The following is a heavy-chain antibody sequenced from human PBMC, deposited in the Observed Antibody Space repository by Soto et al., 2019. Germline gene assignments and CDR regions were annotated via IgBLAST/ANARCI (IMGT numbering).Heavy chain of an antibody. CDR1: GGSFSGYY. Sequence: SETLSLTCAVYGGSFSGYYWSWIRQPPGKGLEWIGEINHSGSTNYNPSLKSRVTISVDTSKNQFSLKLSSVTAADTAVYYCARVILWFGCRSSCYFMDVWGKGTTVTVSS. CDR3: ARVILWFGCRSSCYFMDV. D-gene: IGHD3-10*01. J-gene: IGHJ6*03. V-gene: IGHV4-34*01. CDR2: INHSGST.